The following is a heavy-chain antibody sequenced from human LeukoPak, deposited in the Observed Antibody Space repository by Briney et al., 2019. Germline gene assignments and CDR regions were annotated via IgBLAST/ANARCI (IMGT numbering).Heavy chain of an antibody. V-gene: IGHV4-59*02. J-gene: IGHJ6*03. CDR3: ARVVTIFGVTFHYYYYYYMDV. Sequence: PSETLSLTCTVSGGSVSDYYWSWLRQPPGKGLEWIGYIYYSGSTNYNPSLKSRVTISVDTSKNQFSLKLSSVTAADTAVYYCARVVTIFGVTFHYYYYYYMDVWGKGTTVTVSS. D-gene: IGHD3-3*01. CDR1: GGSVSDYY. CDR2: IYYSGST.